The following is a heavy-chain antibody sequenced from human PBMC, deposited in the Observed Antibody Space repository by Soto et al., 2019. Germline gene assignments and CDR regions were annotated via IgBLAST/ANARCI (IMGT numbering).Heavy chain of an antibody. V-gene: IGHV4-4*02. CDR2: IYHSGST. J-gene: IGHJ3*02. Sequence: SETLSLTCAVSSGPISSSNWRSWVRQPPGKGLEWIGEIYHSGSTNYNPSLKSRVTISVDKSKNQFSLKLNSVTAADTAVYYWARMGRVVTNNPNDVFDMWGQGKMFTFSS. D-gene: IGHD3-10*01. CDR3: ARMGRVVTNNPNDVFDM. CDR1: SGPISSSNW.